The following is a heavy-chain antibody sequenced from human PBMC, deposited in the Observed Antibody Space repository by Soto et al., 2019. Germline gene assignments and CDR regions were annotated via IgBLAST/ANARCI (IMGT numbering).Heavy chain of an antibody. V-gene: IGHV3-21*01. CDR3: ARPRHGDPGRCSYYYMDV. J-gene: IGHJ6*03. Sequence: EVQLVESGGGLVKPGGSLRLSCSASGFTFSTYSMSWVRQAPGKGLEWVSFLTRSSSYIYSADSVKGRFTISRDNAMNSLYLQMNSLRAEDTAVYYCARPRHGDPGRCSYYYMDVWGKGTTVTVSS. CDR2: LTRSSSYI. D-gene: IGHD4-17*01. CDR1: GFTFSTYS.